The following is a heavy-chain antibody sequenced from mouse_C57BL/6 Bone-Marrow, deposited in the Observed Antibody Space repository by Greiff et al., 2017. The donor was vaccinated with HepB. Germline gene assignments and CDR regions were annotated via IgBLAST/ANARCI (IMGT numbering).Heavy chain of an antibody. CDR3: AIYYGNYEDDY. CDR1: GYAFTNYL. V-gene: IGHV1-54*01. J-gene: IGHJ2*01. D-gene: IGHD2-1*01. CDR2: INPGSGGT. Sequence: VMLVESGAELVRPGTSVKVSCKASGYAFTNYLIEWVKQRPGHGLEWIGVINPGSGGTNYNEKFKGKATLTADKSSTTAYIQLSSLTSEDAAVYFCAIYYGNYEDDYWGQGTTLTVSS.